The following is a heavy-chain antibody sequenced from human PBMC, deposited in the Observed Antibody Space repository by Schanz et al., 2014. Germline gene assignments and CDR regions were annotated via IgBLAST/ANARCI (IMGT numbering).Heavy chain of an antibody. CDR2: ISAYNGNT. D-gene: IGHD6-13*01. CDR3: ARDNLVSSSWYNYYGMDV. V-gene: IGHV1-18*01. J-gene: IGHJ6*02. CDR1: GYTFTSYG. Sequence: QVQLVQSGAEVKKPGASVKVSCKASGYTFTSYGISWVRQAPGQGLEWMGWISAYNGNTNYAQKLQGRVTMTTDTCTSTAYMELRSLRSDDTAVYYCARDNLVSSSWYNYYGMDVWGQGTTVTVSS.